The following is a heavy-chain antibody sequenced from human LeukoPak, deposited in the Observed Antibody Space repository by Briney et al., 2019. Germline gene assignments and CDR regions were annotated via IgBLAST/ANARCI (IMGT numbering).Heavy chain of an antibody. J-gene: IGHJ4*02. D-gene: IGHD6-13*01. V-gene: IGHV3-64*01. CDR2: ISGNGGST. CDR1: GFTFSTYA. CDR3: ARRAAGVVY. Sequence: GGSLRLSCAASGFTFSTYAIHWVRQAPGKGLEYVSGISGNGGSTYYANSVKGRFTISRDNSKNTLYLQMGRLRVEDMAVYYCARRAAGVVYWGQGTLVTVSS.